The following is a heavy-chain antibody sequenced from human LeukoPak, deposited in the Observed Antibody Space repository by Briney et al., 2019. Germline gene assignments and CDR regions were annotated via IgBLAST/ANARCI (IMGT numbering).Heavy chain of an antibody. CDR1: GFTFSSYG. J-gene: IGHJ4*02. CDR2: ISSSSIYI. V-gene: IGHV3-21*01. Sequence: PGGSLRLSSAASGFTFSSYGMHWVRQAPGKGLEWVSSISSSSIYIYYADSVKGRFTISRDNAKNSLYLQMNSLRAEDTAVYYCARSGYNYGYWFDYWGQGTLVTVSS. CDR3: ARSGYNYGYWFDY. D-gene: IGHD5-18*01.